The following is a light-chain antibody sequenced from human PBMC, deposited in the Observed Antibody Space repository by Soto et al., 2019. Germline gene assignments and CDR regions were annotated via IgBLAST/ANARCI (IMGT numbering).Light chain of an antibody. CDR1: QNINTY. J-gene: IGKJ3*01. CDR3: QQTSSAPFT. Sequence: DIPMTQSPYSLSAAVGDRVTIACRASQNINTYLNWYQQKPGKAPKLLIFDAASLQNGVPSRFSGGGSRTDLTLTITSLQPEDGATDDCQQTSSAPFTFGPGTKVDIK. CDR2: DAA. V-gene: IGKV1-39*01.